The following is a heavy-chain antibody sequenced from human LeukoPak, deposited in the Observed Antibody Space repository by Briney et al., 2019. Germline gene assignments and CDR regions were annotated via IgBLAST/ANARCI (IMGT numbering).Heavy chain of an antibody. CDR2: IYYSGST. CDR3: ARVDGYSSSWYVDY. Sequence: SETLSLTCTVSGGSISSYYWSWIRQPPGKGLEWIGYIYYSGSTNYNPSLKSRVTISVDTSKNQCSLKLSSVTAADTAVYYCARVDGYSSSWYVDYWGQGTLVTVSS. CDR1: GGSISSYY. V-gene: IGHV4-59*01. D-gene: IGHD6-13*01. J-gene: IGHJ4*02.